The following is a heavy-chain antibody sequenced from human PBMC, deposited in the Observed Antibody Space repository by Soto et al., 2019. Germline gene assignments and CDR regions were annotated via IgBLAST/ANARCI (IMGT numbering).Heavy chain of an antibody. D-gene: IGHD2-2*01. CDR3: ARKREDVVPAANFDY. CDR2: INHSGST. J-gene: IGHJ4*02. V-gene: IGHV4-34*01. Sequence: SETLSLTCAVYGGSFSGYYWSWIRQPPGKGLEWIGEINHSGSTNYNPSLKSRVTISVDTSKNQFSLKLSSVTAADTAVYYCARKREDVVPAANFDYWGQGTLVTVSS. CDR1: GGSFSGYY.